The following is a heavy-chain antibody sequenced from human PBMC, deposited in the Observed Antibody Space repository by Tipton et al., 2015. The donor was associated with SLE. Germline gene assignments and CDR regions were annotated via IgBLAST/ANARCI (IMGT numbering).Heavy chain of an antibody. CDR3: ATEDKVGASSEY. CDR1: GGFFSSQV. D-gene: IGHD1-26*01. J-gene: IGHJ4*02. Sequence: QVQLVQSGAEVKKPGSSVRVSCKASGGFFSSQVINWVRQTPEQGLEWMGRIIPIFETSTYAQKFQDRVTIMADESTGTVYMDMSNLKTEDTAVFYCATEDKVGASSEYWGQGSLVTVSS. CDR2: IIPIFETS. V-gene: IGHV1-69*19.